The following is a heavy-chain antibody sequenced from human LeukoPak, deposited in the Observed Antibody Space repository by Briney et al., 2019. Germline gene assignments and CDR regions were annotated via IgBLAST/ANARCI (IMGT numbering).Heavy chain of an antibody. D-gene: IGHD3-10*01. V-gene: IGHV3-23*01. CDR3: ARTSMVRGVPYYFDY. Sequence: GGSLRLSCAASVYSFSNYAMSWVRQAPGKGLEWVSGISVSSGSTYYADSVKGRFTISRDNSKNTLYLQMNSLRAEDMAVYYCARTSMVRGVPYYFDYWGQGTLVTVSS. CDR2: ISVSSGST. CDR1: VYSFSNYA. J-gene: IGHJ4*02.